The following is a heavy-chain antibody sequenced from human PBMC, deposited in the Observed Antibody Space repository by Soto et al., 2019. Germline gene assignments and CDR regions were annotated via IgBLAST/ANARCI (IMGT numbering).Heavy chain of an antibody. Sequence: QVQLVQSGAEVKKPGSSVKVSCKASGGTFSSYAISWVRQAPGQGLEWMGGIIPIFGTANYAQKFQGRVTIHADESTSTAYMGLSRLRSEDTAMYYCASRQDSSGYGFDCWGQGTLVTVSS. CDR3: ASRQDSSGYGFDC. CDR2: IIPIFGTA. J-gene: IGHJ4*02. V-gene: IGHV1-69*12. D-gene: IGHD3-22*01. CDR1: GGTFSSYA.